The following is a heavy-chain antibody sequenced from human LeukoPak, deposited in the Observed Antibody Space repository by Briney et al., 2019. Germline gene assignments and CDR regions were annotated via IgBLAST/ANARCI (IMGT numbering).Heavy chain of an antibody. Sequence: NPSETLSLTCSVSGASMSGSFWSWIRQPAGKGLEWLGRISTRGSTLYNPSLKSRVTVSVDTSKNQFSLRLNSVTAADTAVYYCARMYCTSTTCYLDFWGQGTPVTVSS. CDR3: ARMYCTSTTCYLDF. CDR1: GASMSGSF. J-gene: IGHJ4*02. D-gene: IGHD2-2*01. CDR2: ISTRGST. V-gene: IGHV4-4*07.